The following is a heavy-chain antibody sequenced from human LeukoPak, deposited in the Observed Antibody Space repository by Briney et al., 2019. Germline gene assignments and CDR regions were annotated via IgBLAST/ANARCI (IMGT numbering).Heavy chain of an antibody. Sequence: SQTLSLTCAISGDSVSSNSAAWNWIRQSPSRGLEWLGRTHYRSKWYNDYAVSVKSRITINPDTSKNQFSLHLKSVTPEDTAVYYCARESYQPLLYRTLYYFEYWGQGTLVTVSS. CDR2: THYRSKWYN. D-gene: IGHD2-2*02. CDR3: ARESYQPLLYRTLYYFEY. CDR1: GDSVSSNSAA. V-gene: IGHV6-1*01. J-gene: IGHJ4*02.